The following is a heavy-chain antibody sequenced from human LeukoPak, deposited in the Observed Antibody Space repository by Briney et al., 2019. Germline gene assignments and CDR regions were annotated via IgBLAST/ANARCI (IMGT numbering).Heavy chain of an antibody. D-gene: IGHD3-22*01. Sequence: SETLSLTCTVPGGSITTSNYYWAWIRQPPGKGLNWIGSIYYSGNTYYSPSLESRVTISVDTSKNQFSLKLSSVTAADTAVYYCARVYYDSSTWWYFDLWGRGTLVTVSS. CDR3: ARVYYDSSTWWYFDL. CDR2: IYYSGNT. V-gene: IGHV4-39*07. J-gene: IGHJ2*01. CDR1: GGSITTSNYY.